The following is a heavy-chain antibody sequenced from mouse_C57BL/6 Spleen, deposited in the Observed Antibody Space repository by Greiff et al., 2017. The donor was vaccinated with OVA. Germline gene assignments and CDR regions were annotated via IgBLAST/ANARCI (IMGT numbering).Heavy chain of an antibody. CDR1: GFTFTDYY. V-gene: IGHV7-3*01. J-gene: IGHJ3*01. Sequence: VQLKQSGGGLVQPGGSLSLSCAASGFTFTDYYMSWVRQPPGKALEWLGFIRNKANGYTTEYSASVKGRFTISRDNSQSILYLQMNALRAEDSATYDCARYEGANWEPWFAYWGQGTLVTVSA. D-gene: IGHD4-1*01. CDR2: IRNKANGYTT. CDR3: ARYEGANWEPWFAY.